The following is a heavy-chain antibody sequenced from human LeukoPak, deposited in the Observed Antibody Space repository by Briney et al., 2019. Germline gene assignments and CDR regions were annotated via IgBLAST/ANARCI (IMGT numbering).Heavy chain of an antibody. J-gene: IGHJ6*02. Sequence: SETLSLTCAVYGGSXSGYYWSWIRQPPGKGLEWIGEINHSGSTNYNPSLKSRVTISVDTSKNQFSLKLSSVTAADTAVYYCARVGDGSGSRKIDYYYYYGMDVWGQGTTVTVSS. CDR2: INHSGST. V-gene: IGHV4-34*01. D-gene: IGHD3-10*01. CDR3: ARVGDGSGSRKIDYYYYYGMDV. CDR1: GGSXSGYY.